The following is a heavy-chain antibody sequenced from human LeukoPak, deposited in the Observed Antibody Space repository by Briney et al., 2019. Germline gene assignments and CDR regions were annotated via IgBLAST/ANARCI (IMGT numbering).Heavy chain of an antibody. Sequence: VASVKVSCKASGYTFTGYYMHWVRQAPGQGLEWMGRINPNSGGTNYAQKFQGRVTMTRDTSISTAYMELSRLRSDDTAVYYCARRYCSGGSCSLFDYWGQGTLVTVSS. D-gene: IGHD2-15*01. V-gene: IGHV1-2*06. CDR3: ARRYCSGGSCSLFDY. CDR2: INPNSGGT. CDR1: GYTFTGYY. J-gene: IGHJ4*02.